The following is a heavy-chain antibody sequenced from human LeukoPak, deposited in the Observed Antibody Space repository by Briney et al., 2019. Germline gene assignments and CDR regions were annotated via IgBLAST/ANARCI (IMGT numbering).Heavy chain of an antibody. CDR1: EYSFTNYW. J-gene: IGHJ4*02. CDR3: ARSWVAGYGTVLDY. V-gene: IGHV5-51*01. CDR2: IYPGDSDTRYT. Sequence: GAPLKISGKGSEYSFTNYWIGWVRQMPGQGLEWMGIIYPGDSDTRYTRYSPPFEVQVTISADKSISTAYLQWSSLKASDTAMYYCARSWVAGYGTVLDYWGQGTLVTVSS. D-gene: IGHD6-19*01.